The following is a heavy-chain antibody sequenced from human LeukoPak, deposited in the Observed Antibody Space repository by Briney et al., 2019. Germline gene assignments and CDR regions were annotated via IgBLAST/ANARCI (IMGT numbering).Heavy chain of an antibody. Sequence: PSETLSLTCTVSGGSISSYYWSWIRQPPGKGLEWIGYIYYIGSTNYNPSLKSRVTISVDTSKNQFSLKLSSVTAADTAVYYCARYSSSWYLNWFDPWGQGTLVTVSS. CDR2: IYYIGST. J-gene: IGHJ5*02. V-gene: IGHV4-59*01. CDR1: GGSISSYY. D-gene: IGHD6-13*01. CDR3: ARYSSSWYLNWFDP.